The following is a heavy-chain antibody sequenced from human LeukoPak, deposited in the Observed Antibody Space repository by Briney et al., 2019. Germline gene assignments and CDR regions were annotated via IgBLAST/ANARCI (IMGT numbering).Heavy chain of an antibody. Sequence: GRSLRLSCAASGFTFSSYAMNWVRQAPGKGLEWVAVISYDGSKKYYADSVKGRFTIYRDNSKNTLYLQMNSLRAEDTAVYYCARPMVRGVIIVYGAFDIWGQGTMVTVSS. CDR1: GFTFSSYA. J-gene: IGHJ3*02. D-gene: IGHD3-10*01. CDR2: ISYDGSKK. V-gene: IGHV3-30*04. CDR3: ARPMVRGVIIVYGAFDI.